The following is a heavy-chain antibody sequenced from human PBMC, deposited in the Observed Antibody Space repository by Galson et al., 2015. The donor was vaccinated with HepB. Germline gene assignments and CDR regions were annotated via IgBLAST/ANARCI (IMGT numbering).Heavy chain of an antibody. CDR3: AGDTYSSSWYRGWFDP. J-gene: IGHJ5*02. CDR1: GFTFSSYA. V-gene: IGHV3-30*04. D-gene: IGHD6-13*01. CDR2: ISYDGSNK. Sequence: SLRLSCAASGFTFSSYAMHWVRQAPGKGLEWVAVISYDGSNKYYADSVKGRFTISRDSSKNTLYLQMNSLRAEDTAVYYCAGDTYSSSWYRGWFDPWGQGTLVTVSS.